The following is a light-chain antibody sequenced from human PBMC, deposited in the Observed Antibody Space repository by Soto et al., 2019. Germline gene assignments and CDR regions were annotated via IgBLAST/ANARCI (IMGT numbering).Light chain of an antibody. V-gene: IGLV1-51*01. CDR3: GAWDSSLSDWV. CDR2: ENN. Sequence: QSVLTQPPSVSAAPGQKVTISCSGSSSNIGNNYVSWYQQLPGTAPKLLIYENNKGPSGIPDRFSGSKSGTSATLGISGLQTGDEADYYCGAWDSSLSDWVFGGGTKLTFL. J-gene: IGLJ3*02. CDR1: SSNIGNNY.